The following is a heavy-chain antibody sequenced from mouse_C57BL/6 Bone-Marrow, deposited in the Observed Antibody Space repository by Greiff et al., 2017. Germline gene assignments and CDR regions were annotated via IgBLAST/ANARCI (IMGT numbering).Heavy chain of an antibody. D-gene: IGHD1-1*01. CDR3: ARYYYYYGRAMDY. CDR2: IDPSNGNT. J-gene: IGHJ4*01. CDR1: CFHIKNPY. V-gene: IGHV14-3*01. Sequence: VQLQQSVAELVRPGASVKLSCTASCFHIKNPYMHWVKQRPEQGLEWIGRIDPSNGNTKYAPKFQGKATITAETSSNTAYLQLSILTSEDTAIYYCARYYYYYGRAMDYWGQGTSVTVSS.